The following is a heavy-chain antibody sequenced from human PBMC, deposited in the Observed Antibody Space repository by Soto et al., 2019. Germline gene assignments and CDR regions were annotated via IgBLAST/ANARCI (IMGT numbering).Heavy chain of an antibody. J-gene: IGHJ4*02. V-gene: IGHV1-69*02. CDR1: GGTFSSYT. CDR3: AKGSGLISPLRY. CDR2: IIPILGIT. Sequence: QVQLVQSGAEVKKPGSSVKVSCKASGGTFSSYTISWVRQAPGQGLEWMGRIIPILGITNYAQKFQGRVTITADKSTSTAYMELSSLRSEDTAVYYCAKGSGLISPLRYWGQGTLVTVSS. D-gene: IGHD2-15*01.